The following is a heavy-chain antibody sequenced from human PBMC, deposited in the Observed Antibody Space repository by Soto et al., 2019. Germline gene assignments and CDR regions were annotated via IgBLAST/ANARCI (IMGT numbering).Heavy chain of an antibody. CDR3: ARGRYSSSPGAFDI. J-gene: IGHJ3*02. V-gene: IGHV3-23*01. D-gene: IGHD6-6*01. CDR2: ISGSSSYT. Sequence: GGSLRLSCAASGFTFSSYARSWVRQAPGKGLEWVSAISGSSSYTYYADSVKGRFTISRDNSKNTLYLQMNSLRAEDTAVYYCARGRYSSSPGAFDIWGQGTMVTVSS. CDR1: GFTFSSYA.